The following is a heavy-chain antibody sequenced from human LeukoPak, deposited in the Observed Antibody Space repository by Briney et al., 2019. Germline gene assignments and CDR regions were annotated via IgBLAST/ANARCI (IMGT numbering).Heavy chain of an antibody. CDR1: GGSISSYY. CDR3: ARATVTTWNAFDI. V-gene: IGHV4-59*08. D-gene: IGHD4-17*01. J-gene: IGHJ3*02. CDR2: IYYSGST. Sequence: SETLSLTCTVSGGSISSYYWSWIRQPPGKGLEWIGYIYYSGSTNYNPSLKSRDTISVDTSKNQFSLKLSSVTAADTAVYYCARATVTTWNAFDIWGQGTMVTVSS.